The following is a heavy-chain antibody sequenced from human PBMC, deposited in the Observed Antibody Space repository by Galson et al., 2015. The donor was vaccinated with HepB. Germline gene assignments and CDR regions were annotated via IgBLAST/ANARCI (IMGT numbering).Heavy chain of an antibody. D-gene: IGHD6-19*01. J-gene: IGHJ4*02. CDR1: GFTFSSYG. CDR3: AKCLSSGWYAFLDY. CDR2: ISYDGNNK. Sequence: SLRLSCAASGFTFSSYGMHWVRQAPGKGLGWVAVISYDGNNKYYTDSVKGRFTISRDNSKNTLFLQMNSLRAEDTAVYYCAKCLSSGWYAFLDYWGQGTLVTVSS. V-gene: IGHV3-30*18.